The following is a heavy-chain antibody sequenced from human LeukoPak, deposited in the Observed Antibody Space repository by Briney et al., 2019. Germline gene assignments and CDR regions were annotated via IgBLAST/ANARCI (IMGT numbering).Heavy chain of an antibody. D-gene: IGHD2-15*01. Sequence: GGSLRLSFTASGFTFGEYAMSWVGQAPGKGPEGVGFIRSKAYGGTTEYAASGKGRFTISRDDSKSIAYMQMNSLKNEDTAVYYCNSYYCSGGSCNRARCFDPWGQGTLVTVSS. J-gene: IGHJ5*02. V-gene: IGHV3-49*04. CDR2: IRSKAYGGTT. CDR1: GFTFGEYA. CDR3: NSYYCSGGSCNRARCFDP.